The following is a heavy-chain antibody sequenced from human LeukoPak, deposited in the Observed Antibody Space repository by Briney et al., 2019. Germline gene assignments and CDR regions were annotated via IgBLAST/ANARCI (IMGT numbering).Heavy chain of an antibody. V-gene: IGHV3-33*01. D-gene: IGHD6-19*01. CDR3: ARGLAVAGTGGAFDI. CDR1: GFTFNSYD. J-gene: IGHJ3*02. Sequence: GGSLRLSCAASGFTFNSYDMHWVRQAPGKGLEWVAIMCYDESSKYYADSVKGRFTIFRDNSKNTLYQQMNSLRDEDTAVYYCARGLAVAGTGGAFDIWGQGTMVTVPS. CDR2: MCYDESSK.